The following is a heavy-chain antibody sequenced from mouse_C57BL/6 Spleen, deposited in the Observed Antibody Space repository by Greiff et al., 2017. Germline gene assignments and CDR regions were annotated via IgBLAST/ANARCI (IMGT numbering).Heavy chain of an antibody. J-gene: IGHJ1*03. CDR3: ARYGSSDWYFDV. CDR2: ISGGGGNT. CDR1: GFTFSSYT. V-gene: IGHV5-9*01. D-gene: IGHD1-1*01. Sequence: EVKLVESGGGLVKPGGSLKLSCAASGFTFSSYTMSWVRQTPEKRLEWVATISGGGGNTYYPDSVKGRFTISRDNAKNTLYLQMGSLRSEDTALYYCARYGSSDWYFDVWGTGTTVTVSS.